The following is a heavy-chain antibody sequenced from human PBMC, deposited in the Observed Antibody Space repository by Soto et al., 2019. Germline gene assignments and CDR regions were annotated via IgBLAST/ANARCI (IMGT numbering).Heavy chain of an antibody. J-gene: IGHJ5*02. V-gene: IGHV4-59*01. D-gene: IGHD6-25*01. CDR3: AREVGRLSWFDP. CDR1: GGSISSYY. Sequence: SETLSLTCTVSGGSISSYYWSWIRQPPGKGLERIGYIYYSGSTNYHPSLTSRVTISVDTSKNQFSLKLSSVTAADTAVYDCAREVGRLSWFDPWGQGTLVTVSS. CDR2: IYYSGST.